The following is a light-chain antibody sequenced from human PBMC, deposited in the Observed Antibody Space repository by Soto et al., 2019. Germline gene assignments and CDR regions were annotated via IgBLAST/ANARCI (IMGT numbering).Light chain of an antibody. CDR2: GAS. V-gene: IGKV3-15*01. CDR1: QSVSRN. CDR3: QQYHDLPPLT. Sequence: EIVMTQSPATLSVSPGERATLSCRASQSVSRNLAWYQQKPGQAPRLLIYGASTRATGIPARISGSGSGTEFTLTIGSLQSEDFAVYFCQQYHDLPPLTFGGGTKVEIK. J-gene: IGKJ4*01.